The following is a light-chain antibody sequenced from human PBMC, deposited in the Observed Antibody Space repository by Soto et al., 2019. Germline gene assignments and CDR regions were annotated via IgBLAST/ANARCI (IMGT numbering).Light chain of an antibody. V-gene: IGLV1-47*01. J-gene: IGLJ1*01. CDR2: RNN. Sequence: QSVLTQPPSASGTPGQRVTISCSGSSSNIGNNYVYWYQQLPGTAPKLLIHRNNQRPSGVPDRFSGSKSGTSASLAITGLQAEDEADYYCQSYDSSLSASYVFGTGTKVTVL. CDR3: QSYDSSLSASYV. CDR1: SSNIGNNY.